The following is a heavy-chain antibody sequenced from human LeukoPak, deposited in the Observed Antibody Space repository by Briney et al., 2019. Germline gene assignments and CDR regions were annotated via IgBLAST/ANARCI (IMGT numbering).Heavy chain of an antibody. CDR2: INPNSGGT. V-gene: IGHV1-2*02. D-gene: IGHD4-17*01. Sequence: ASVKVSCKASGYTFTGYYMYWVRQAPGQGLEWMGWINPNSGGTNYAQKFQGRVTMTRDTSISTAYMELSRLRSDDTAVYYCARDPVNTATTRGYYYYYYMDVWGKGTTVTISS. J-gene: IGHJ6*03. CDR1: GYTFTGYY. CDR3: ARDPVNTATTRGYYYYYYMDV.